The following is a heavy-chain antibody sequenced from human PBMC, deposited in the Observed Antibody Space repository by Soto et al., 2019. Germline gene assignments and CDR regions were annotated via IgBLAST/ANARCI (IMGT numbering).Heavy chain of an antibody. Sequence: ASVKVSCKASGYTFTSYNMHWVRQAPGQGLEWMGMINPSGGSTSYAQKFQGRATMTRDTSTSTAYMELSSLRSEDTAVYYCARATVIRSPGLNYWGQGTLVTVSS. J-gene: IGHJ4*02. V-gene: IGHV1-46*01. D-gene: IGHD3-9*01. CDR3: ARATVIRSPGLNY. CDR1: GYTFTSYN. CDR2: INPSGGST.